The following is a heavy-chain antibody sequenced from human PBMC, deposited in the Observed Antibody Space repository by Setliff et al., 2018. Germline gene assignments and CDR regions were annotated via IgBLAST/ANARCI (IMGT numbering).Heavy chain of an antibody. V-gene: IGHV1-69*13. Sequence: ASVKVSCKASGGSFSNYAIIWVRQAPGQGPEWMGGIIPMFGTNYAQKFQGRVTITADESTSTAYMELSSLGSEDTAVYYCAGGQPLVRKYYYMDVWGKGTTVTVSS. CDR3: AGGQPLVRKYYYMDV. J-gene: IGHJ6*03. CDR1: GGSFSNYA. D-gene: IGHD3-10*01. CDR2: IIPMFGT.